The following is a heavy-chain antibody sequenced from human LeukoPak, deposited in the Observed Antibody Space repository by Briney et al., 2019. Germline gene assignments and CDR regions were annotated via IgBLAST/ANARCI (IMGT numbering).Heavy chain of an antibody. CDR2: INTNTGNP. J-gene: IGHJ4*02. V-gene: IGHV7-4-1*02. CDR3: PTDLKKGDSGCFDY. CDR1: GYTFTSSA. Sequence: GASVKVSCKASGYTFTSSALNWVRQAPGQGLEWMGWINTNTGNPTYAQGFTGRFVFSLDTSVSTAYLQISSLKAEDTAVYYCPTDLKKGDSGCFDYWGQGTLVTVSS. D-gene: IGHD6-19*01.